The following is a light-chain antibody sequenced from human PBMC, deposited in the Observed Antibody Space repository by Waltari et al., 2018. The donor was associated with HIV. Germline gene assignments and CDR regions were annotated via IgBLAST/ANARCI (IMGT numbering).Light chain of an antibody. J-gene: IGLJ1*01. Sequence: QSVLTQPPSASGTPGQRVTVSCSGSSSNIESNTVNWYQHLPKTAPKLLIYSNNQRPSGVPDRFSGSKSGTSASLAISGLQSEDEADYYCAAWDDSLNAYVFGTGTKVTVL. CDR2: SNN. CDR1: SSNIESNT. CDR3: AAWDDSLNAYV. V-gene: IGLV1-44*01.